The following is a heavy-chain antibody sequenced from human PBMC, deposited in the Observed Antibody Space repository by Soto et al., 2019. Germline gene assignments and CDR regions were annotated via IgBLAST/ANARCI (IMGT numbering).Heavy chain of an antibody. D-gene: IGHD3-22*01. CDR2: MNPNSGNT. V-gene: IGHV1-8*01. Sequence: GASVKVSCKASGYTFTSYDINWVRQATGQGLEWMGWMNPNSGNTGYAQKFQGRVTMTRNTSISTAYMELSSLRSEDTAVYYCARGRPYYYDSSGYYYYFDYWGQGTLVTVSS. CDR3: ARGRPYYYDSSGYYYYFDY. CDR1: GYTFTSYD. J-gene: IGHJ4*02.